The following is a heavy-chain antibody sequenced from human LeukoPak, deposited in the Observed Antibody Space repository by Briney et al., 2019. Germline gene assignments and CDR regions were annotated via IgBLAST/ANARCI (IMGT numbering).Heavy chain of an antibody. CDR2: ISGSGGNT. Sequence: GGSLRLSCAASGFTFSSYWMSWVRQAPGKGLEWVSAISGSGGNTYYADSVKGRFTISRDNSKNTLYLQMNSLRAEDTAVYYCAKDRRAGSYDYWGQGTLVTVSS. CDR3: AKDRRAGSYDY. V-gene: IGHV3-23*01. D-gene: IGHD3-10*01. CDR1: GFTFSSYW. J-gene: IGHJ4*02.